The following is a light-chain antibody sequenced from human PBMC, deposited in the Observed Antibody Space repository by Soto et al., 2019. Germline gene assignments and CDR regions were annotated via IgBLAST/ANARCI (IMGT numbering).Light chain of an antibody. Sequence: ESVLTQSPGTLSLSPGERATLSCRASQSVSSNYLAWYQQKPGQAPRLLIYGASTRATGIPDRFSGSGSGTDFTLTISRLEPEDSAVYYCQQYDNWPRTFGQGTKVEVK. J-gene: IGKJ1*01. CDR1: QSVSSNY. CDR2: GAS. V-gene: IGKV3-20*01. CDR3: QQYDNWPRT.